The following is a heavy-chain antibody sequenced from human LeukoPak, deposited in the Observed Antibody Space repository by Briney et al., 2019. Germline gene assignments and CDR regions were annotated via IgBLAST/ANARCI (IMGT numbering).Heavy chain of an antibody. D-gene: IGHD3-16*02. CDR3: ARGAPPTEIYVWGSYRWWDYYYMDV. CDR1: GYTFTSYG. CDR2: ISAYNGNT. V-gene: IGHV1-18*01. Sequence: ASVKVSCKASGYTFTSYGISWVRQAPGQGLEWMGWISAYNGNTNYAQKLQGRVTMTTDTSTSTAYMELRSLRSDDTAVYYCARGAPPTEIYVWGSYRWWDYYYMDVWGKGTTVTVSS. J-gene: IGHJ6*03.